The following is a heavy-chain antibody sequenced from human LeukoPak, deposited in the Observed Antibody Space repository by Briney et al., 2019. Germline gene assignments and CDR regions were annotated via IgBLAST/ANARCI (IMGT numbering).Heavy chain of an antibody. V-gene: IGHV1-69*13. CDR2: TIPIFGTA. CDR3: ARDRSKMATITGAFDI. D-gene: IGHD5-24*01. Sequence: ASVKVSCKASGGTFSSYAISWVRQAPGQGLEWMGGTIPIFGTANYAQKFQGRVTITADESTSTAYMELSSLRSEDTAVYYCARDRSKMATITGAFDIWGQGTMVTVSS. J-gene: IGHJ3*02. CDR1: GGTFSSYA.